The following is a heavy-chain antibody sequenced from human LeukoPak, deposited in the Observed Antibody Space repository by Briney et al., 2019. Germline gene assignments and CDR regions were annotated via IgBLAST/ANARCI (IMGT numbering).Heavy chain of an antibody. D-gene: IGHD3-10*01. CDR2: ITGSSNFI. CDR3: AREGYYGSGSPPSLYFDY. J-gene: IGHJ4*02. CDR1: GFIFSTYS. V-gene: IGHV3-21*06. Sequence: GSLRLSCATSGFIFSTYSLNWVRQAPGKGLEWVSSITGSSNFIYYADSVKGRFTISRDNAKNSLFLQMNSLRAEDTAMYYCAREGYYGSGSPPSLYFDYWGQGTLVTVSS.